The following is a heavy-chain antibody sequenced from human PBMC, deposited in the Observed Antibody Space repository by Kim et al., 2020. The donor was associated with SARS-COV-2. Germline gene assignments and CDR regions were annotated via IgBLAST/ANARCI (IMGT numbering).Heavy chain of an antibody. D-gene: IGHD6-13*01. V-gene: IGHV4-4*02. CDR3: ARKDIAAAAPYYYYGMDV. J-gene: IGHJ6*02. CDR1: GGSISSSNW. Sequence: SETLSLTCAVSGGSISSSNWWSWVRQPPGKGLEWIGEIYHSGSTNYNPSLKSRVTISVDKSKNQFSLKLSSVTAADTAVYYCARKDIAAAAPYYYYGMDVWGQGTTVTVSS. CDR2: IYHSGST.